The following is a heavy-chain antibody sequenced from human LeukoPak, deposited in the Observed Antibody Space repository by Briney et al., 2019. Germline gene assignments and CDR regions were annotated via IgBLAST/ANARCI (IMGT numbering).Heavy chain of an antibody. J-gene: IGHJ6*03. CDR3: ARDPDYGDYGSKYFGGMDV. CDR1: GFTFSSYC. V-gene: IGHV3-23*01. Sequence: GGTLTLTCAASGFTFSSYCMSWVRQPPGKGLEWISAISRSGGSTYYPDSVKGRFIISRDNANNIPHLQMNSVRAEDTAVYYCARDPDYGDYGSKYFGGMDVWGKGTTVTVSS. D-gene: IGHD4-17*01. CDR2: ISRSGGST.